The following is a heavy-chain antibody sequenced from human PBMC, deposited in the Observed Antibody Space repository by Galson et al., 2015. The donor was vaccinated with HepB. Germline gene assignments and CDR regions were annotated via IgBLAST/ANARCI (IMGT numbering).Heavy chain of an antibody. J-gene: IGHJ4*02. CDR3: ARDQYRADY. D-gene: IGHD1-14*01. V-gene: IGHV3-21*01. CDR1: GFSFSSYS. CDR2: ISSSSSYI. Sequence: SLRLSCAASGFSFSSYSMKWVRQAPGKGLECVSSISSSSSYIYYADSVKGRFTISRDNAKNSLYLRMNSLRAEDTAVYYCARDQYRADYWGQGTLVTVSS.